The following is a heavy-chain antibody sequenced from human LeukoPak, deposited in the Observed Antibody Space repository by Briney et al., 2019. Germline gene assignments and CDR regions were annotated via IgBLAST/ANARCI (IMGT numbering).Heavy chain of an antibody. CDR1: GGTFNSYA. CDR3: ARGIRYYDILTGHVKGHDNSYYYYMDV. Sequence: ASVKVSCKASGGTFNSYAISWVRQAPGQGLECMVGIIPMFERANYAQTFQGRVTNTEDEFTTTVYLELSSLRSEDTAVYYCARGIRYYDILTGHVKGHDNSYYYYMDVWGQGTAVTISS. CDR2: IIPMFERA. D-gene: IGHD3-9*01. V-gene: IGHV1-69*01. J-gene: IGHJ6*03.